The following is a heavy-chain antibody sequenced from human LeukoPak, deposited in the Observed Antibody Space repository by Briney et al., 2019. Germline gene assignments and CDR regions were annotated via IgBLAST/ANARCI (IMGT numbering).Heavy chain of an antibody. D-gene: IGHD4-11*01. J-gene: IGHJ6*02. CDR2: ISSSSSYT. Sequence: PGGSLRLSCAASGFTFSIYNMNWVRQAPGKGLEWVSYISSSSSYTNYADSVKGRFTISRDNAKNSLYLQMNSLRAEDTAVYYCARAPHYSNYGPYYYGMDVWGQGTTVTVSS. V-gene: IGHV3-21*05. CDR1: GFTFSIYN. CDR3: ARAPHYSNYGPYYYGMDV.